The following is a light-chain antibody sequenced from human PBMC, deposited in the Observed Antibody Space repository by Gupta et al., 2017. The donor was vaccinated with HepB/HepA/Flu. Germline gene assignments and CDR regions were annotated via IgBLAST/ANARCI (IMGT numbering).Light chain of an antibody. J-gene: IGKJ2*01. CDR3: QHRYSIPKT. Sequence: DIQMTQSPSSLSASVGDPVTMTCRASQSINIYLNWYQQKPGKAPTLLIYGASTVQSGVPSRFSGSGSGTXFTLTIXSRQPEDYATYCCQHRYSIPKTFGXGSKVDIK. CDR2: GAS. CDR1: QSINIY. V-gene: IGKV1-39*01.